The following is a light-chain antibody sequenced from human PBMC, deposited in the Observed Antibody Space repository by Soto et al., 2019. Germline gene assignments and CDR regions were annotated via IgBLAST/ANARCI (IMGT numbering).Light chain of an antibody. CDR3: CSYVGIRNFV. V-gene: IGLV2-23*02. CDR2: EVN. J-gene: IGLJ2*01. CDR1: SSDIGGFDL. Sequence: QSALTQPDSLSGSPGQSITISCTGSSSDIGGFDLVSWYQQHPGKAPKLLLYEVNKRPSGVSNRFSGSKSGNTASLTISGLQAYDEAYYYCCSYVGIRNFVFGGGTKVTVL.